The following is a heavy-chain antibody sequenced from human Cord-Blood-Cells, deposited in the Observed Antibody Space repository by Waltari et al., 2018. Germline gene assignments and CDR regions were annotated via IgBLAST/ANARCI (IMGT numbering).Heavy chain of an antibody. Sequence: EVQLVESGGGLVQPGGSLRLSCAASGFTFSSYWMHWVRQPPGMGLVWVSRINSDGSSTSYADSVKGRFTISRDNAKNTLYLQMNSLRAEDTAVYYCARGDVYCSSTSCFPFDYWGQGTLVTVSS. CDR3: ARGDVYCSSTSCFPFDY. D-gene: IGHD2-2*01. J-gene: IGHJ4*02. CDR2: INSDGSST. CDR1: GFTFSSYW. V-gene: IGHV3-74*01.